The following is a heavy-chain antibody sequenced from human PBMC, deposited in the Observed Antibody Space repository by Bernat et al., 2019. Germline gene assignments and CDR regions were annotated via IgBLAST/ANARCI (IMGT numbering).Heavy chain of an antibody. D-gene: IGHD3-22*01. CDR2: INSDGSST. Sequence: EVQLVESGGGLVQPGGSLRLSCAASGFTFSSYWMHWVRQAPGKGLVWVSRINSDGSSTSYADSVKGRFTISRDNAKNTLYLQMNSLRAEETAVYYCAREPPYYYDSSGYMFRSAFDIWGQGTMVTVSS. CDR3: AREPPYYYDSSGYMFRSAFDI. V-gene: IGHV3-74*01. CDR1: GFTFSSYW. J-gene: IGHJ3*02.